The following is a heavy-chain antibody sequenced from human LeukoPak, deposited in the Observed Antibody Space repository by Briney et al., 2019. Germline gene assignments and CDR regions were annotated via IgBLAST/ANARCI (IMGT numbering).Heavy chain of an antibody. CDR1: GDSVSGSTDV. Sequence: SQTLSLSCAISGDSVSGSTDVWNWIRQSPSRGLEWVGRVYYTSKWYIDYAVPVKGRITITPLTSKNHFSLQLTSVTPEDTAVYYCARGAVRGGTNFDYWGQGTLVTVSS. CDR3: ARGAVRGGTNFDY. CDR2: VYYTSKWYI. J-gene: IGHJ4*02. D-gene: IGHD3-10*01. V-gene: IGHV6-1*01.